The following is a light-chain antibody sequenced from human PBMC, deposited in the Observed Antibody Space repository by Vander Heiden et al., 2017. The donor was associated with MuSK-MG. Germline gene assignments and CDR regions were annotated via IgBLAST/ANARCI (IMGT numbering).Light chain of an antibody. V-gene: IGLV1-44*01. J-gene: IGLJ1*01. CDR1: SSNVGRNA. CDR3: ASWDDILNGYV. CDR2: NN. Sequence: QSMLTQPPSAAGAPGQRVSISCSGGSSNVGRNAVNWSQQVPGTAPKLLIRNNRRPSGVPDRFSGSKSGPSASLAISGLQPEDEADYYCASWDDILNGYVFGTGTKVTVL.